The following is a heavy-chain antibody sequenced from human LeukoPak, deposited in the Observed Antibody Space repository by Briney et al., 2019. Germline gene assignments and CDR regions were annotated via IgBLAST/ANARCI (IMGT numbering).Heavy chain of an antibody. J-gene: IGHJ5*02. CDR3: ARGGAIVSWFDP. CDR2: IYTSGST. Sequence: PSETLSLTCTVSGGSISSYYWSWIRQPAGKRLEWIGRIYTSGSTNYNPSLKSRVTISVDKSKNQFSLKLSSVTAADTALYYCARGGAIVSWFDPWGQGTLVTVSS. D-gene: IGHD2/OR15-2a*01. V-gene: IGHV4-4*07. CDR1: GGSISSYY.